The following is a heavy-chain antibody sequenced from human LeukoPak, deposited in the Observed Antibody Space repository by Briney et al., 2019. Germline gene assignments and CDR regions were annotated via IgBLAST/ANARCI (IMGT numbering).Heavy chain of an antibody. CDR1: GGSISSYY. D-gene: IGHD3-22*01. Sequence: SETLSLTCTVSGGSISSYYWSWIRQPPGKGLEWIGYIYYSGSTFYNPSLKSRVTMSVDTSKNHFSLKLRSVTAADTAVYYCARGLDDSSGYYYDYWGQGTLVSVSS. V-gene: IGHV4-59*12. CDR3: ARGLDDSSGYYYDY. J-gene: IGHJ4*02. CDR2: IYYSGST.